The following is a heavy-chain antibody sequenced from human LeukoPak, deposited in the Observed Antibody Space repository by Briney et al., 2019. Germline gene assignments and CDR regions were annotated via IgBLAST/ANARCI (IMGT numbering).Heavy chain of an antibody. CDR1: GGSISSYY. V-gene: IGHV4-59*01. CDR2: IYYSGST. D-gene: IGHD6-19*01. Sequence: EPSETLSLTCTVSGGSISSYYWSWIRQPPGKGLEWIGYIYYSGSTNYNPSLKSRVTISVDTSKNQFSLKLSSVTAADTAVYYCARSHSSGFLDYWGQGTLVTVSS. CDR3: ARSHSSGFLDY. J-gene: IGHJ4*02.